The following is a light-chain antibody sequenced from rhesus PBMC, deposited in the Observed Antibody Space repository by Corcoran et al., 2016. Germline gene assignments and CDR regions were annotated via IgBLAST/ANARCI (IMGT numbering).Light chain of an antibody. Sequence: QSALTQPPSVSKSLGQSVTISCTGTSSDIGGYSGVSWYQQHPGTAPRLLIYEVNKRPSGVSDRFSGSKSDNTASLTISGLQAEDEADYYCGSYRTGSTLIFGAGTRLTV. CDR2: EVN. J-gene: IGLJ1*01. V-gene: IGLV2-38*01. CDR1: SSDIGGYSG. CDR3: GSYRTGSTLI.